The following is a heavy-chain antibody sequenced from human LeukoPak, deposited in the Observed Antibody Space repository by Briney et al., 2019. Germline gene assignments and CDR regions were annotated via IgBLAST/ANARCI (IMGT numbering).Heavy chain of an antibody. J-gene: IGHJ4*02. CDR3: ARDSVATFSL. V-gene: IGHV1-2*02. Sequence: ASLKGSCKASGYTCTGYYMHWVRQAPGQGLEWMGWINPNSGGTNYAQKFQGRVTMTRDTSISTAYMELSRLRSDDTAVYYCARDSVATFSLWGQGTLVTVSS. CDR1: GYTCTGYY. CDR2: INPNSGGT. D-gene: IGHD5-12*01.